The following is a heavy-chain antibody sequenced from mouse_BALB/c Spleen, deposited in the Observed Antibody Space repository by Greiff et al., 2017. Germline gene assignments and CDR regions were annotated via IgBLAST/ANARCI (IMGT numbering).Heavy chain of an antibody. J-gene: IGHJ1*01. D-gene: IGHD2-3*01. Sequence: EVQLVESGGGLVKPGGSLKLSCAATGFAFSSYDMSWVRQTPEKSLEWVAYISSGGGSTYYTDTVKGRFTISRDTAKNTLYLQMSSLKSEHTAMYYCARQDGYYWYFDVWGEGTTVTVSS. CDR2: ISSGGGST. CDR1: GFAFSSYD. V-gene: IGHV5-12-1*01. CDR3: ARQDGYYWYFDV.